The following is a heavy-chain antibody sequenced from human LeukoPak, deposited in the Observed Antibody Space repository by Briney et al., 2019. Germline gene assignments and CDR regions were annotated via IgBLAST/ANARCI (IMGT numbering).Heavy chain of an antibody. D-gene: IGHD5-24*01. CDR2: INPNSGGT. CDR1: GYTFTGYY. J-gene: IGHJ4*02. CDR3: ARVGDGYNLALFDY. V-gene: IGHV1-2*02. Sequence: ASVKVSCKASGYTFTGYYMHWVRQAPGQGLEWMGWINPNSGGTNYAQKFQGRVTMTRDTSISTAYMELSRLRSDDTAVYYRARVGDGYNLALFDYWGQGTLVTVSS.